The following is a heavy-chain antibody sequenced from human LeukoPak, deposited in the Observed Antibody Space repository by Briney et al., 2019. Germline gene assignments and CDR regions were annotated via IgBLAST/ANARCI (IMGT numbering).Heavy chain of an antibody. CDR3: ARWYCSSTSCLFDY. Sequence: PGGSLRLSCAASGFTFSSYEMKWVREAPGEGLEWVSDISSSGTIVYYADSVKGRFTISTDNAKNSLYLQMNSLRAEDTAVYYCARWYCSSTSCLFDYWGQGTLVTVSS. J-gene: IGHJ4*02. D-gene: IGHD2-2*01. CDR2: ISSSGTIV. V-gene: IGHV3-48*03. CDR1: GFTFSSYE.